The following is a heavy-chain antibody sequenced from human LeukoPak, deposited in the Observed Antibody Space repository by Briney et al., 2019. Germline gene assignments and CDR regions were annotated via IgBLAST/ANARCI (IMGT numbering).Heavy chain of an antibody. V-gene: IGHV3-23*01. Sequence: QPGGSLRLSCAASGFTFSSYAMSWVRQAPGKGLEWVSAISGSGGSTYYADSVKGRFTISRDNSKNTLYLQMNSLRAEDTAVYYCPENSSSLLIPWLDPWGQGTLVTVSS. D-gene: IGHD6-13*01. J-gene: IGHJ5*02. CDR2: ISGSGGST. CDR1: GFTFSSYA. CDR3: PENSSSLLIPWLDP.